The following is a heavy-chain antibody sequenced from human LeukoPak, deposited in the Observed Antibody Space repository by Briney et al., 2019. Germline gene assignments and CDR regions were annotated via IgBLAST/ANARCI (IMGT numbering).Heavy chain of an antibody. D-gene: IGHD1-1*01. CDR2: IDPSGGST. Sequence: ASVKVSCKASGHTFTSYYMHWVRQAPGQGLEWMGIIDPSGGSTAYAQKLQGRVTLTRDMSTSTVYMELSSLRSEDTAVYYCARARSTANRTPFDYWGQGILVTVSS. CDR1: GHTFTSYY. J-gene: IGHJ4*02. CDR3: ARARSTANRTPFDY. V-gene: IGHV1-46*01.